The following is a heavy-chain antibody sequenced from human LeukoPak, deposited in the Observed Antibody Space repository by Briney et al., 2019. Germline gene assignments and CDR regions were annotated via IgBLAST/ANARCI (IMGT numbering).Heavy chain of an antibody. D-gene: IGHD3-9*01. CDR2: IKQDGSEK. V-gene: IGHV3-7*03. CDR3: ARVLRGYDILTGYSAIDY. Sequence: GGSLRLSCAASGFTFSSYWMSWVRQAPGKGLEWVANIKQDGSEKYYVDSVKGRFTTSRDNAKNSLYLQMNSLRAEDTAVYYCARVLRGYDILTGYSAIDYWGQGTLVTVSS. CDR1: GFTFSSYW. J-gene: IGHJ4*02.